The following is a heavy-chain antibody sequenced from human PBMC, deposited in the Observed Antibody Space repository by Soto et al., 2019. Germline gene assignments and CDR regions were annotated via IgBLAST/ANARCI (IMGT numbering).Heavy chain of an antibody. V-gene: IGHV4-31*03. CDR3: ARDRPAFKSFGSGMDV. J-gene: IGHJ6*02. CDR1: GGAINNRDYY. Sequence: QVQLQESGPGLVKPSQTQSLTCSVSGGAINNRDYYWSWIRQHPGKGLEWIGNIFYSGSTDYNPSLKGRLTISIDTSKNEFSLKLTSVTAADTAVYYCARDRPAFKSFGSGMDVWGQGTTVTVSS. D-gene: IGHD3-16*01. CDR2: IFYSGST.